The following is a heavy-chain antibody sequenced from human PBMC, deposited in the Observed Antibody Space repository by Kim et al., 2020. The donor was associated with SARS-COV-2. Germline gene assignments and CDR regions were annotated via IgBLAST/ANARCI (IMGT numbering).Heavy chain of an antibody. J-gene: IGHJ5*02. V-gene: IGHV4-4*07. CDR1: GASINSYS. CDR2: LYNGGRT. D-gene: IGHD5-12*01. Sequence: SETLSLTCTVSGASINSYSWSWIRQPAGKGLEWIGRLYNGGRTNYNPSLLSRVTISVDTSKNQISLRLNSATAADTAVYYCARDPGHSGGNWFDPWGQGTPVTVSS. CDR3: ARDPGHSGGNWFDP.